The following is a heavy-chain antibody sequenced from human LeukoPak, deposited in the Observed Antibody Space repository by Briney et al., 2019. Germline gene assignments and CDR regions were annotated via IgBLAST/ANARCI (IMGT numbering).Heavy chain of an antibody. D-gene: IGHD2-21*02. V-gene: IGHV3-30*04. Sequence: GGSLRLSCAASGFTFSSYAMHWVRQAPGKGLEWVAVISYDGIIKYYADSVKGRFTISRHNSNNTLYLQMNSLRTEDTAVYYCAKELTAAFDYWGQGTLVTVSS. CDR1: GFTFSSYA. CDR2: ISYDGIIK. CDR3: AKELTAAFDY. J-gene: IGHJ4*02.